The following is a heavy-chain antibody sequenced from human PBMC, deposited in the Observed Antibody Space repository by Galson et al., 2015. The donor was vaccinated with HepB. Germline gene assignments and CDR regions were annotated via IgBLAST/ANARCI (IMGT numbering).Heavy chain of an antibody. V-gene: IGHV3-30*18. Sequence: LRLSCAASGFTFSSFDMHWVRQAPGKGLEWVAVVSYDGSNRSCADSVKGRFTISRDNSNNTLHLQMNSLRPEDTAEYYCAKDALGISSGSTFHYWGQGTLVTVSA. D-gene: IGHD6-19*01. J-gene: IGHJ4*02. CDR2: VSYDGSNR. CDR1: GFTFSSFD. CDR3: AKDALGISSGSTFHY.